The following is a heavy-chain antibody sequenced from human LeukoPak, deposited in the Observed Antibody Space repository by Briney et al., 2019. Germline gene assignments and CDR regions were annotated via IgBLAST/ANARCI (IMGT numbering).Heavy chain of an antibody. CDR3: AKVKSSGWYWYFDL. J-gene: IGHJ2*01. CDR1: GFTFDDYA. D-gene: IGHD6-19*01. Sequence: GGSLRLSCAASGFTFDDYAMHWVRQAPGKGLEWVSAIDWNSGSLGYADSVKGRFTISRDNAKNSLYLQMNSLRAEDTALYYCAKVKSSGWYWYFDLWGRGTLVTVSS. CDR2: IDWNSGSL. V-gene: IGHV3-9*01.